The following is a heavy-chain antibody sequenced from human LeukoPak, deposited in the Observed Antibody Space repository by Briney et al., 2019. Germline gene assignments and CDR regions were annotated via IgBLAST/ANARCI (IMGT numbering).Heavy chain of an antibody. CDR2: ISAYNGNT. Sequence: ASVKVSCKASGYTFTSYGISWVRQAPGQGLEWMGWISAYNGNTNYAQKLQGRVTMTTDTSTSTAYIELRSLRSDDTAVYYCARDGQWLVRGNWFDPWGQGTLVTVSS. D-gene: IGHD6-19*01. V-gene: IGHV1-18*01. CDR1: GYTFTSYG. J-gene: IGHJ5*02. CDR3: ARDGQWLVRGNWFDP.